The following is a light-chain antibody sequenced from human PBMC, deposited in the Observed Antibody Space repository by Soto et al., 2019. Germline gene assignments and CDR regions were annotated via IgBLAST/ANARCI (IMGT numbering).Light chain of an antibody. J-gene: IGLJ2*01. CDR3: SSYARSSPVV. CDR2: DVS. V-gene: IGLV2-14*01. Sequence: QCALTQPASVSGSPGQSITISCTGTSSDVGGYNYVSWYQQHPGKAPKLMIFDVSDRPSGVSDRVSGSKSGNTASLTISGLQAEDEADYYCSSYARSSPVVFGGGTKLTVL. CDR1: SSDVGGYNY.